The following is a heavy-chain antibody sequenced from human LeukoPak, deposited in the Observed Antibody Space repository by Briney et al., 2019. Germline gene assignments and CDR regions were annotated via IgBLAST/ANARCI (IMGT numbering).Heavy chain of an antibody. CDR3: ARTFDFWSGKPSGY. Sequence: ASVKVSCTASGYEFSDNYIHWVRQPPAPGPEWMGWINTHSGETNAAQRFQGRGTMTRDTSISTAYMELNRMTSDDTAVDYCARTFDFWSGKPSGYWGQGTVVTVSA. CDR2: INTHSGET. J-gene: IGHJ4*02. V-gene: IGHV1-2*02. CDR1: GYEFSDNY. D-gene: IGHD3-3*01.